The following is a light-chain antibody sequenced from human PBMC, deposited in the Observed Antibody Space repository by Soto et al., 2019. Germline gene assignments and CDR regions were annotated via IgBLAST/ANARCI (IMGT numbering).Light chain of an antibody. Sequence: ETVLTQSPGTLSLSPGERATLSCRASQTIRSNYLAWYRQTHGQAPRLLIYGAPNRATGIADRFSGNGSGTDFTLIISRIEPEDFTLYYCQQYGSSPWTFGQGTKVEIK. CDR1: QTIRSNY. CDR3: QQYGSSPWT. V-gene: IGKV3-20*01. CDR2: GAP. J-gene: IGKJ1*01.